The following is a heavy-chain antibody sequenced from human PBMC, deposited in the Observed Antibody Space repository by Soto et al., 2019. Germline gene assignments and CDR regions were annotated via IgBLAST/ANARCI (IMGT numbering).Heavy chain of an antibody. Sequence: ALRLSCAASGFTFSFFGMHWVRQAPGKGLEWVAVIWSDGTKKYYADSVEGRFTVSRDNSNHTLYLQMSSLRAEDTAVYYCVRELYSSGYYGHWGPGALVTVSS. CDR2: IWSDGTKK. V-gene: IGHV3-33*01. CDR3: VRELYSSGYYGH. D-gene: IGHD6-19*01. J-gene: IGHJ4*02. CDR1: GFTFSFFG.